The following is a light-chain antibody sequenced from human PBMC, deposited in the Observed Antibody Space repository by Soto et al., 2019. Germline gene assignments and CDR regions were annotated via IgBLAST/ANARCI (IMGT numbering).Light chain of an antibody. V-gene: IGLV2-11*01. CDR1: TGDIGAYNF. J-gene: IGLJ3*02. Sequence: QSALTQPRSVSGSPGQSVTISCTGTTGDIGAYNFVSWYQLHPGKAPKLMIYDASKRPSGVPDRFSASKSGNTASLTISGLQAEDEADYYCCSYAGSFTWVLGGGTKVTVL. CDR2: DAS. CDR3: CSYAGSFTWV.